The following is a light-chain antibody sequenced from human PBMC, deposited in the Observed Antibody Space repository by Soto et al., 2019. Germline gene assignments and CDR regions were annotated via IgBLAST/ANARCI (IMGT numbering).Light chain of an antibody. CDR3: ATWDDSLIGSL. V-gene: IGLV1-40*01. J-gene: IGLJ2*01. CDR2: RNN. CDR1: SSNIGAGYD. Sequence: QSVLTQPPSVSGAPGQRVTISCTGSSSNIGAGYDVHWYQQLPGTAPKLLIYRNNQRPSGVPDRFSGSKSGTSASLAISGLQSEDEAVYYCATWDDSLIGSLFGGGTKLTVL.